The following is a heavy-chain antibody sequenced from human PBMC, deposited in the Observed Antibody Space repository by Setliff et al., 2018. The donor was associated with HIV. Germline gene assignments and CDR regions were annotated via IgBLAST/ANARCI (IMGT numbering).Heavy chain of an antibody. CDR3: ARAPTGELDF. D-gene: IGHD7-27*01. Sequence: SETLSLTCAVSGDSMSGYYWSWIRQSPGKKLKWIGYIHTSGSTNYNPSLKSRVTISLDTSNDRFSLRLSSVTAADTAVYYCARAPTGELDFWGQGTLVTVSS. V-gene: IGHV4-4*08. J-gene: IGHJ4*02. CDR1: GDSMSGYY. CDR2: IHTSGST.